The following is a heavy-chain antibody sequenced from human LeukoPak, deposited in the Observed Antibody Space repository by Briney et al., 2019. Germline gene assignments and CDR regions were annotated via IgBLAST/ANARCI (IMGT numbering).Heavy chain of an antibody. J-gene: IGHJ3*02. CDR2: IYYSGST. V-gene: IGHV4-59*12. D-gene: IGHD2-15*01. CDR1: GGSISSYY. CDR3: AKRLGYCSGGSCYLQDAFDI. Sequence: SETLSLTCTVSGGSISSYYWSWIRQPPGKGLEWIGYIYYSGSTNYNPSLKSRVTISVDTSKNQFSLKLSSVTAADTAVYYCAKRLGYCSGGSCYLQDAFDIWGQGTMVTVSS.